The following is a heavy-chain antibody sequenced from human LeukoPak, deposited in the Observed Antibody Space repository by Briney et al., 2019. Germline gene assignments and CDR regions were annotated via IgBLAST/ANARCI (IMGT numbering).Heavy chain of an antibody. CDR2: INHSGST. CDR1: GGSFSGYY. V-gene: IGHV4-34*01. CDR3: ARGGRSSSSWYLGGFWFDP. D-gene: IGHD6-13*01. Sequence: SETLSLTCAVYGGSFSGYYWSWIRQPPGKGLEWIGEINHSGSTNYNPSLKSRGTISVDTSNNQFSLKLSSVSAADTAVYYCARGGRSSSSWYLGGFWFDPWGPGTLVNVSS. J-gene: IGHJ5*02.